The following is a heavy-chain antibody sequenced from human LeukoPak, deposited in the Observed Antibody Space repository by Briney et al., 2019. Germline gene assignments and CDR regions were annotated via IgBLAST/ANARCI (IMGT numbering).Heavy chain of an antibody. J-gene: IGHJ4*02. Sequence: GGSLRLSCAASGFTFSDYFMTWSRQAPGKGLEWVSYISNSGGTIYYSDSVKGRFTISRDNAKNLLYLEMDSLRAGDTVVYYCARMRSSWYFDHWGQGSLVTVSS. CDR1: GFTFSDYF. V-gene: IGHV3-11*01. D-gene: IGHD6-13*01. CDR2: ISNSGGTI. CDR3: ARMRSSWYFDH.